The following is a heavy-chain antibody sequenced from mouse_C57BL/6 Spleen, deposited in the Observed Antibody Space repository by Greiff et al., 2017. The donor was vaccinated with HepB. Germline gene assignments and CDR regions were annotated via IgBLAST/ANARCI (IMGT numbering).Heavy chain of an antibody. Sequence: QVHVKQPGTELVKPGASVKLSCKASGYTFTSYWMHWVKQRPGQGLEWIGNINPSNGGTNYNEKFKSKATLTVDKSSSTAYMQLSSLTSEDSAVYYCAREGRGTWFAYWGQGTLVTVSA. CDR2: INPSNGGT. CDR3: AREGRGTWFAY. CDR1: GYTFTSYW. J-gene: IGHJ3*01. V-gene: IGHV1-53*01.